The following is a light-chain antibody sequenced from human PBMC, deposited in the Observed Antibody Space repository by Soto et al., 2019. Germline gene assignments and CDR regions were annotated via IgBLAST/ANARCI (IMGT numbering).Light chain of an antibody. CDR1: QSVSSSY. J-gene: IGKJ4*01. Sequence: ELVLTQSPGTQSLSPGERATLSCRASQSVSSSYLAWYQQKPGQAPRLLIYGASSRATGIPDRFSGSGSGTDFTLTISRLEPEDFAVYYCQQYGSSPPVTFGGGTKVDI. V-gene: IGKV3-20*01. CDR3: QQYGSSPPVT. CDR2: GAS.